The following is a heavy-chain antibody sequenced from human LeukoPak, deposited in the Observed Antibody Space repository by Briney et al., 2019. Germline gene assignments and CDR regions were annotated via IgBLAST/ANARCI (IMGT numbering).Heavy chain of an antibody. CDR1: GVSISSSSYY. D-gene: IGHD4/OR15-4a*01. V-gene: IGHV4-39*01. J-gene: IGHJ6*03. CDR3: AMTGGAYSYMDV. CDR2: IYYSGST. Sequence: SETLSLTCTVSGVSISSSSYYWDWIRQPPGKRLGWIGIIYYSGSTYYNPSLNSRVTISVDTSKNQFSLKLSSVTAADTAVYYCAMTGGAYSYMDVWGKGTTVTVSS.